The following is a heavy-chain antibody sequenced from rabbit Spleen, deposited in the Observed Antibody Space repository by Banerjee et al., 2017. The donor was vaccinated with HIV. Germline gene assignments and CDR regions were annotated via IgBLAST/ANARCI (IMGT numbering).Heavy chain of an antibody. Sequence: QEQLVESGGGLVKPEGSLTLTCKASGFSFSDRDVMCWVRQAPGKGLEWIACINIFTGKSVYASWAKGRFSMSRTSSTTVTLQMTSLTAADTATYFCARDLVAVIGWNFNLWGQGTLVTVS. D-gene: IGHD1-1*01. CDR1: GFSFSDRDV. CDR3: ARDLVAVIGWNFNL. CDR2: INIFTGKS. J-gene: IGHJ4*01. V-gene: IGHV1S45*01.